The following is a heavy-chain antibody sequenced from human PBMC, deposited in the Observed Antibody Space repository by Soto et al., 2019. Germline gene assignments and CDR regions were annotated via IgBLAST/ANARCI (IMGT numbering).Heavy chain of an antibody. CDR1: GFSLSTSGVG. CDR3: AHRRSTYYYDSTFDP. Sequence: QITLKESGPTLVKPTQTLTLTCTFSGFSLSTSGVGVGWIRQPPGKALEWLALIYWDDDKRYSPSLKSRLTITKDTSKNHVVLTMTNMDPVDTPTYYCAHRRSTYYYDSTFDPWGQGTLVTVSS. J-gene: IGHJ5*02. V-gene: IGHV2-5*02. CDR2: IYWDDDK. D-gene: IGHD3-22*01.